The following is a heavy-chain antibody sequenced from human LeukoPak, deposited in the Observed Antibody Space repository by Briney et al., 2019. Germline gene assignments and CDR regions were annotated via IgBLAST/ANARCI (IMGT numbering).Heavy chain of an antibody. CDR1: GFTFSTYS. J-gene: IGHJ4*02. CDR3: ARDRDYGFTY. V-gene: IGHV3-48*01. CDR2: IGGTHDTI. Sequence: PGGSLRLSCAASGFTFSTYSMNWVCQAPGKGLEWISYIGGTHDTIIYADSVKGRFTISRDNAKNSLFLQMNSLRAEDTAVYYCARDRDYGFTYWGQGTLVTVSS. D-gene: IGHD4-17*01.